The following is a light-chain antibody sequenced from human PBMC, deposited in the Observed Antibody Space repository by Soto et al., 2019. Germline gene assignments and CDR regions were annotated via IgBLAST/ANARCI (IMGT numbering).Light chain of an antibody. CDR1: QSVLYTSNNNNY. CDR2: WAS. CDR3: QQHYSSPLT. J-gene: IGKJ4*01. Sequence: DIVMTQSPDSLAVSLGERATINCKSSQSVLYTSNNNNYLAWYQQKPGQPPKLLIYWASTRESGVPDRFSGSASGTDFTLTISSLQAEDVAVYYCQQHYSSPLTFGGGTKVEI. V-gene: IGKV4-1*01.